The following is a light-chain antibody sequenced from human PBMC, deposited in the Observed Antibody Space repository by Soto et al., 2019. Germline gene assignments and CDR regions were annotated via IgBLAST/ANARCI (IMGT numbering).Light chain of an antibody. Sequence: EIVTTQSQATLSVSPGXXXXXXXXXSQSVCSNLAWYQQKPGQAPRLLIYDASTRATGIPARFSGSGSGTEFTLTISSLQSEDFAVYYCHQYNNWPPWTFGQGTKVDI. CDR3: HQYNNWPPWT. J-gene: IGKJ1*01. CDR2: DAS. V-gene: IGKV3-15*01. CDR1: QSVCSN.